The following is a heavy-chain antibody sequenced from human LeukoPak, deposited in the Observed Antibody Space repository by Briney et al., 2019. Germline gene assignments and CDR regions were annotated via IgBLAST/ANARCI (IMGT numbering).Heavy chain of an antibody. Sequence: ASVKVSCKTSGYTFTDYYIHWVRQAPGQGLEWMGWINPNSGETNSAQKFQGRVTMTGDTSISTAYMELRRVTSNDTAVYYCARDRDYSNTERGFDYWGQGTLVTVSS. D-gene: IGHD4-11*01. CDR2: INPNSGET. CDR1: GYTFTDYY. J-gene: IGHJ4*02. CDR3: ARDRDYSNTERGFDY. V-gene: IGHV1-2*02.